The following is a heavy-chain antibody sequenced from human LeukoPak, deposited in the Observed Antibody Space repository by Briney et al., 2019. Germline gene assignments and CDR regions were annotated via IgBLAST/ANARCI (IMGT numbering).Heavy chain of an antibody. CDR3: AKDGPNLPYYYDSSGHNFDS. Sequence: GGSLRLSCAASGFTFSNYAMRWVRQAPGKGLEWVSGISGSGDSTYYADSVKGRFTISRDNSKNTLYLQMNSLRAEDTATYYCAKDGPNLPYYYDSSGHNFDSWGQGTLVTVSS. CDR2: ISGSGDST. V-gene: IGHV3-23*01. J-gene: IGHJ4*02. CDR1: GFTFSNYA. D-gene: IGHD3-22*01.